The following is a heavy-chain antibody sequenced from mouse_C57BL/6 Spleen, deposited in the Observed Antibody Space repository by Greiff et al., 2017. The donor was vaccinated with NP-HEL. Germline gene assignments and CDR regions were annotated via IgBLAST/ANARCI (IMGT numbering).Heavy chain of an antibody. CDR2: IYPGDGDT. V-gene: IGHV1-82*01. CDR1: GYAFSSSW. D-gene: IGHD2-4*01. Sequence: VQRVESGPELVKPGASVKISCKASGYAFSSSWMNWVKQRPGKGLEWIGRIYPGDGDTNYNGKFKGKATLTADKSSSTAYMQLSSLTSEDSAVYFCTYDYDDALFAYWGQGTLVTVSA. J-gene: IGHJ3*01. CDR3: TYDYDDALFAY.